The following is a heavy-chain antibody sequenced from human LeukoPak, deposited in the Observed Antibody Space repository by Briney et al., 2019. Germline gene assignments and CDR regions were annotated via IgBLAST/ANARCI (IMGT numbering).Heavy chain of an antibody. Sequence: ASVKVSCKASGYTFTGYYMHWVRQAPGQGLEWMGWINPNSGGTNYAQKFQGRVTMTRDTSISTAYMELSRLRSDDTAVYYCTRLTSYSSSSSDYWGQGTLVTVSS. CDR3: TRLTSYSSSSSDY. CDR2: INPNSGGT. V-gene: IGHV1-2*02. J-gene: IGHJ4*02. D-gene: IGHD6-6*01. CDR1: GYTFTGYY.